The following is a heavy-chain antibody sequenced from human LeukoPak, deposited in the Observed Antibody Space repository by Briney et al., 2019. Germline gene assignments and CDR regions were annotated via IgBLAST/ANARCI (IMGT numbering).Heavy chain of an antibody. V-gene: IGHV4-39*07. CDR1: GDSISSRSYY. CDR2: INHSGST. CDR3: ARASRRSSSYYYYYYMDV. Sequence: SETLSLTCTVSGDSISSRSYYWGWIRQPPGKGLEWIGEINHSGSTNYNPSLKSRVTISVDTSKNQFSLKLSSVTAADTAVYYCARASRRSSSYYYYYYMDVWGKGTTVTVSS. J-gene: IGHJ6*03. D-gene: IGHD6-6*01.